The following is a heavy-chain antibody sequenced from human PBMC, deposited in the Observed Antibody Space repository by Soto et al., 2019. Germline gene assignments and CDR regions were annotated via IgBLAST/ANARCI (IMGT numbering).Heavy chain of an antibody. D-gene: IGHD3-10*01. CDR3: AREGVLWFGELFYYYGMDV. V-gene: IGHV1-46*01. J-gene: IGHJ6*02. CDR1: GYTFTSYY. Sequence: QVQLVQSGAEVKKPGASVKVSCKASGYTFTSYYMHWVRQAPGQGLEWMGIINPSGGSTSYAQKFQGRVTMTRDTSTSTVYMELSSLRSEDTAVYYCAREGVLWFGELFYYYGMDVWGQGTTVTVSS. CDR2: INPSGGST.